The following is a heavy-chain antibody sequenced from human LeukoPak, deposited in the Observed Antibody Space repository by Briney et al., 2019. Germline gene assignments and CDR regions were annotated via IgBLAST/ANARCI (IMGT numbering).Heavy chain of an antibody. CDR3: ARVGGYCSGGTCYLLRFDY. Sequence: PGGSLRLSCAASGFTFSSYWMSWVRQAPGKGLEWVANIKLDGSEKNYVDSVKGRFTISRDNAQNSLYLQMNSLRAEDTAVYYCARVGGYCSGGTCYLLRFDYWGQGTLVTVSS. V-gene: IGHV3-7*01. CDR1: GFTFSSYW. CDR2: IKLDGSEK. D-gene: IGHD2-15*01. J-gene: IGHJ4*02.